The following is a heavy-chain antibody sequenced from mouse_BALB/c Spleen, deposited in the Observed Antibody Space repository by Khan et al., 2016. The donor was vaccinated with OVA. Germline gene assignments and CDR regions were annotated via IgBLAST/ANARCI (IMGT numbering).Heavy chain of an antibody. CDR1: GYTFTSYT. D-gene: IGHD2-14*01. CDR2: INPSSGYT. J-gene: IGHJ3*01. V-gene: IGHV1-4*01. Sequence: VQLQQSGAELARPGASVKMSCKASGYTFTSYTMHWVKQRPGQGLEWIGYINPSSGYTNYNQKFKDKATLTADKSSRTAYMQLSSLTSEDSAVYYCAREGAYYRSDGWFAYWGQGTLVTVSA. CDR3: AREGAYYRSDGWFAY.